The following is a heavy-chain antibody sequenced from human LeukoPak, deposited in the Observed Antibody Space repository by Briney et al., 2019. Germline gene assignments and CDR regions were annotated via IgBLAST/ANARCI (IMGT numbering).Heavy chain of an antibody. D-gene: IGHD1-26*01. CDR1: GYPFTTYG. J-gene: IGHJ4*02. V-gene: IGHV1-69*04. Sequence: SVKVSCKASGYPFTTYGISWVRQAPGQGLEWMGRIIPILGIANYAQKFQGRVTITAHKSTSTAYMELSSLRSEDTAVYYCAREGYSGSYYDYLSYFDYWGQGTLVTVSS. CDR2: IIPILGIA. CDR3: AREGYSGSYYDYLSYFDY.